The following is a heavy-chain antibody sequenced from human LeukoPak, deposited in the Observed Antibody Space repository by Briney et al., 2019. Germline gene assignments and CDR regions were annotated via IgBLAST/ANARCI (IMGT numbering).Heavy chain of an antibody. D-gene: IGHD6-6*01. CDR3: ARSDEYSFAWSGFDI. J-gene: IGHJ3*02. CDR1: GDSVSSNSAS. Sequence: SQTLSLTCAISGDSVSSNSASWTWLRQSPSRGLEWLGRTYFRSRWYNDYAVSVKSRITINPDTSKNQFSLHLDSVTPEDTAVYYCARSDEYSFAWSGFDIWGQGTMVTVSS. V-gene: IGHV6-1*01. CDR2: TYFRSRWYN.